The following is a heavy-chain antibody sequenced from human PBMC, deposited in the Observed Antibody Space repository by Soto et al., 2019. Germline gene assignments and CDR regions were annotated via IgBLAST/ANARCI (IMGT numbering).Heavy chain of an antibody. J-gene: IGHJ4*02. CDR3: ARDPPSYSGNQFDS. D-gene: IGHD1-26*01. Sequence: HPGGSLRLSCAASGFTFSDCWMSWVRQAPGKGLEWVANIKQDGNERNYVDSVKGRFTVSRDNAKNSLFLQMNSLRAEDTAVYYCARDPPSYSGNQFDSRGQGTPVTVSS. CDR2: IKQDGNER. CDR1: GFTFSDCW. V-gene: IGHV3-7*04.